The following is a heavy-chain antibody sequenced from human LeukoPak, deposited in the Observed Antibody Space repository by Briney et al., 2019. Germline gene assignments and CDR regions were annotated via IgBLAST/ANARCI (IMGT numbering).Heavy chain of an antibody. J-gene: IGHJ4*02. V-gene: IGHV3-48*03. CDR3: ARDFYCSRTSCYAPSFDY. Sequence: GGSLRLSCAASGFSFSTYEVTWVRQAPGKGLEWVSSLSSGGATIYYADSVKGRFTISRDNANNSLYLQMNSLRAEDTAVYYCARDFYCSRTSCYAPSFDYWGQGTLVTVSS. CDR1: GFSFSTYE. CDR2: LSSGGATI. D-gene: IGHD2-2*01.